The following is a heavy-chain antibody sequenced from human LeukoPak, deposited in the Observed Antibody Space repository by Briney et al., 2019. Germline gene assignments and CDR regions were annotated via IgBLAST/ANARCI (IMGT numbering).Heavy chain of an antibody. CDR2: IIPIFGTA. CDR1: GYTFTSYG. CDR3: ARDYGSGPLGWFDP. Sequence: GASVKVSCKASGYTFTSYGISWVRQAPGQGLEWMGGIIPIFGTANYAQKFQGRVTITADESTSTAYMELSSLRSEDTAVYYCARDYGSGPLGWFDPWGQGTLVTVSS. J-gene: IGHJ5*02. D-gene: IGHD3-10*01. V-gene: IGHV1-69*13.